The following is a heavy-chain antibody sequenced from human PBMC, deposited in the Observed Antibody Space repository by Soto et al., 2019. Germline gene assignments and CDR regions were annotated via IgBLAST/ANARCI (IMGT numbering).Heavy chain of an antibody. CDR2: LNHRNGQT. Sequence: QVQLVQSGAEVKKPGASVKVSCQTSGFNFSTYYFNWVRQAAGQGPEWMGWLNHRNGQTGYVQKFRGRVTMTRDTSIDTVYLELSRLTSEDTAIYFCARETDTSMVDYWGQGTLVTVSS. J-gene: IGHJ4*02. CDR1: GFNFSTYY. V-gene: IGHV1-8*01. CDR3: ARETDTSMVDY. D-gene: IGHD5-18*01.